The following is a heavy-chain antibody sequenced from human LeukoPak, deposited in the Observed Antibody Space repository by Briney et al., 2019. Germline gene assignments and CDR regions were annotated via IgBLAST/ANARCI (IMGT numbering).Heavy chain of an antibody. D-gene: IGHD6-19*01. CDR2: IIPIFGTA. V-gene: IGHV1-69*13. J-gene: IGHJ6*02. CDR3: ARDERVAVAGNAYYYGMDV. CDR1: GGTFSSYA. Sequence: GASVKVSCKASGGTFSSYAISWVRQAPGQGLEWMGGIIPIFGTANYAQKFQGRVTITADEPTSTAYMELSSLRSEDMAVYYCARDERVAVAGNAYYYGMDVWGQGTTVTVSS.